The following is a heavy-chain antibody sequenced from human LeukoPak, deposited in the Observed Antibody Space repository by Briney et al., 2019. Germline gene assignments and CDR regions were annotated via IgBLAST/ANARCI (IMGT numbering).Heavy chain of an antibody. CDR1: GYTFTGYY. V-gene: IGHV1-2*02. D-gene: IGHD6-6*01. CDR3: ARDSVRIFDF. J-gene: IGHJ4*02. Sequence: ASVKVSCKASGYTFTGYYMHWVRQAPGQGLEWVGWINPNGGVTNYAQKFQGRVTVTRGTSISTVYMELSSLRSDDTAVYYCARDSVRIFDFWGQGTLVTVSS. CDR2: INPNGGVT.